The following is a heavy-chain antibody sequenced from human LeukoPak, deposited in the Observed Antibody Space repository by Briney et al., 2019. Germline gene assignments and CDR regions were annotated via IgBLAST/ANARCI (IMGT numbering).Heavy chain of an antibody. CDR2: ISSSSSYI. V-gene: IGHV3-21*01. Sequence: GGSLRLSCAASGFTFSSYSMNWVRQAPGKGLEWVSSISSSSSYIYYADSVKGRFTISRDNAKNSLYLQMNSLRAEDTAVYYCARVGLPRVIDYWGQGTLVTVSS. D-gene: IGHD2-21*01. CDR1: GFTFSSYS. J-gene: IGHJ4*02. CDR3: ARVGLPRVIDY.